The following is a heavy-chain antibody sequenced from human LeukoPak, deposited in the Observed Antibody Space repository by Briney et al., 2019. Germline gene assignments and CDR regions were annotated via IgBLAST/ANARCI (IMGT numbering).Heavy chain of an antibody. CDR1: GFTFSSYA. Sequence: GGSLRLSCAASGFTFSSYAMSWVRQAPGKGLEWVSAISGSGTSAYYADSVKGRFSISRDNSKNTLYLQMNSLRAEDTAVYYCAKDLEGTVVGTLDYWGQGTLVTVSS. D-gene: IGHD6-19*01. V-gene: IGHV3-23*01. CDR2: ISGSGTSA. CDR3: AKDLEGTVVGTLDY. J-gene: IGHJ4*02.